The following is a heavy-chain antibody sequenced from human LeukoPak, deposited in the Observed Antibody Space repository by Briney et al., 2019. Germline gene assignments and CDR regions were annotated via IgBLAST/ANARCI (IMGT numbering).Heavy chain of an antibody. CDR1: GFTFSDYW. D-gene: IGHD3-10*01. CDR3: ARIGGSGTYWDY. Sequence: GGSLRLYCAASGFTFSDYWMSWVRQAAGKGLEWVANIKYHGSDEHYVDSVRGRFTISRDNAKNSLFLQMNSLRAEDTAVYYCARIGGSGTYWDYWGQGTLVTVSS. CDR2: IKYHGSDE. J-gene: IGHJ4*02. V-gene: IGHV3-7*01.